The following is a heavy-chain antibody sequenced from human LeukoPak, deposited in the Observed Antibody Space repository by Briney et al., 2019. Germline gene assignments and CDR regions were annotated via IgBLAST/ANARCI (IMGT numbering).Heavy chain of an antibody. Sequence: ASVKVSCKASGYTFTSYGISWVRQAPRQGLEWMGWISAYNGNTNYAQKLQGRVTMTTDTSTSTAYMELRSLRSDDTAVYYCAREGGITGTTNWFDPWGQGTLVTVSS. CDR1: GYTFTSYG. J-gene: IGHJ5*02. D-gene: IGHD1-7*01. CDR2: ISAYNGNT. CDR3: AREGGITGTTNWFDP. V-gene: IGHV1-18*01.